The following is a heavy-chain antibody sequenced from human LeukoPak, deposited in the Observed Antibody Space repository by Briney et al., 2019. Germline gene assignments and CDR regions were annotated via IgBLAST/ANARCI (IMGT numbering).Heavy chain of an antibody. V-gene: IGHV1-69*05. CDR2: IIPIFGTA. J-gene: IGHJ4*02. CDR3: ARSTDYYDSSGE. Sequence: SVKVSCKASGYTFTSYGISWVRQAPGQGLEWMGRIIPIFGTANYAQKFQGRVTITTDESTSTAYMELSSLRSEDTAVYYCARSTDYYDSSGEWGQGTLVTVSS. D-gene: IGHD3-22*01. CDR1: GYTFTSYG.